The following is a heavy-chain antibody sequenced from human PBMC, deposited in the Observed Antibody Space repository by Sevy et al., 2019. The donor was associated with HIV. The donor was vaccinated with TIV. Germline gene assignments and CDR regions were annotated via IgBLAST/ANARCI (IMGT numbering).Heavy chain of an antibody. CDR3: AGECGYRVSRSPFC. CDR2: LSYDGSTK. V-gene: IGHV3-30-3*01. D-gene: IGHD6-13*01. CDR1: GFTFSAHA. J-gene: IGHJ4*02. Sequence: GGSLRLSCAASGFTFSAHAMHWVRQGPGKGLEWVALLSYDGSTKYYADSVNGRFTISRDNSKNTLSLQMDSLRTEDTAVYYCAGECGYRVSRSPFCWGQGTLVTVSS.